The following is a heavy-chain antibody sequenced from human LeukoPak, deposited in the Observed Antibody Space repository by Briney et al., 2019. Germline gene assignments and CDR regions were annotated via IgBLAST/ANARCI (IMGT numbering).Heavy chain of an antibody. CDR3: ARGLRYGPNGY. D-gene: IGHD2-8*01. CDR2: INHSGST. Sequence: PSETLSLTCAVYGGSFSGYYWSWIRQPPGKGLEWIGEINHSGSTNYNPSLKSRVTISVDTSKNQFSLKLSSVTAADTAVYYCARGLRYGPNGYWGQGTLVTVSS. CDR1: GGSFSGYY. V-gene: IGHV4-34*01. J-gene: IGHJ4*02.